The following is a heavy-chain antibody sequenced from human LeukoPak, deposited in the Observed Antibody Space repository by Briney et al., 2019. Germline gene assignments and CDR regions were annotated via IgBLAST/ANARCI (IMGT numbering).Heavy chain of an antibody. CDR3: GGRAD. Sequence: QPGGSLRLSCAASGFTFSSYGMHWVRQAPGKGLEWVAVISYDGSNKYCADSVKGRFTISRDNSKNTLYLQMNSLRAEDTAVYYCGGRADWGQGTLVTVSS. CDR2: ISYDGSNK. J-gene: IGHJ4*02. CDR1: GFTFSSYG. V-gene: IGHV3-30*03.